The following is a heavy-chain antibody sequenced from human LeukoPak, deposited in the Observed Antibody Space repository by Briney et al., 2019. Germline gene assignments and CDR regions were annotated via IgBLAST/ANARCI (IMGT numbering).Heavy chain of an antibody. CDR2: IYTSGSN. CDR1: GGSISSYY. J-gene: IGHJ6*03. Sequence: SETLSLTCTVSGGSISSYYWSWIRQPAGKGLEWIGRIYTSGSNNYNPSLKSRVTISVDTSKNQFSLKLSSVTAADTAVYYCARGTTPPGYYYYYMDVWGKGTTVTVSS. D-gene: IGHD1-14*01. V-gene: IGHV4-4*07. CDR3: ARGTTPPGYYYYYMDV.